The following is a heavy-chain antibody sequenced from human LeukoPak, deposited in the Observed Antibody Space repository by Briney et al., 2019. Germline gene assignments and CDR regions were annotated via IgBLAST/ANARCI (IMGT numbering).Heavy chain of an antibody. V-gene: IGHV4-34*01. CDR3: ASSGKDSSGWYYFDY. CDR2: INHSGST. Sequence: PSETLSLTCAVYGGSFSGYYWSWIRQPPGKGLEWIGEINHSGSTNYNPSLKSRVTISVDTSKNQFSLKLSSVTAADTAVYYCASSGKDSSGWYYFDYWGQGTLVTVSS. J-gene: IGHJ4*02. CDR1: GGSFSGYY. D-gene: IGHD6-19*01.